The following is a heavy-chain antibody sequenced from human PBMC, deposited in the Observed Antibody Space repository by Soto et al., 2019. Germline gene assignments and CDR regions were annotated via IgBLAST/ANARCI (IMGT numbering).Heavy chain of an antibody. V-gene: IGHV1-2*02. D-gene: IGHD2-21*01. CDR3: ARTGLALKMYYGMDV. CDR2: INPNSGGT. Sequence: GASVKVSCKASGYKFTTYFIHWVRQAPEQGLEWMGWINPNSGGTNYAQKFQGRVTMTRDTSISTAYMELSRLRSDDTAVYYCARTGLALKMYYGMDVWGQGTTVTVSS. CDR1: GYKFTTYF. J-gene: IGHJ6*02.